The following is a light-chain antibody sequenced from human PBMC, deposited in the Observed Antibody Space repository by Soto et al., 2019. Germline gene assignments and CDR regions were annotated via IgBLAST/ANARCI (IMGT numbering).Light chain of an antibody. CDR3: QQYNSYSWT. V-gene: IGKV1-5*03. Sequence: DIQMTHSPSTLSASVGDRVTITCRASQSISSWLAWYQQKPGEAPKLLIYKASSLESGVPSRFSGSGSGTEFTLTISSLQPDDFATYYCQQYNSYSWTFGQGTKVDIK. CDR1: QSISSW. CDR2: KAS. J-gene: IGKJ1*01.